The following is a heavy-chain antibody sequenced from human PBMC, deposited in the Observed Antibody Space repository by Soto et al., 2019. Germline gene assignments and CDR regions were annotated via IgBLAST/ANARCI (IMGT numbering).Heavy chain of an antibody. D-gene: IGHD1-26*01. J-gene: IGHJ6*02. V-gene: IGHV1-2*02. CDR2: INPNSGDT. CDR3: AKGGAIVAAGTRVYLYNAMDV. Sequence: ASVKVSCKASGYTFTGYYVHWVRQAPGQGLEWMGWINPNSGDTYLAQRFQGRVTMNRDTSIGTAYMELRGLTSDDTAEYYCAKGGAIVAAGTRVYLYNAMDVWGQGTTVT. CDR1: GYTFTGYY.